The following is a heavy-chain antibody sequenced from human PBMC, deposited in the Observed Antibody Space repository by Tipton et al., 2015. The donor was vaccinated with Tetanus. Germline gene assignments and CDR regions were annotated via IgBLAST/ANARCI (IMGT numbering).Heavy chain of an antibody. V-gene: IGHV5-51*01. CDR2: IYPGDSDT. CDR1: GYIFNNYW. Sequence: QLVQSGGEVKKPGESLKISCKGSGYIFNNYWIGWVRQKPGKGLEWMGIIYPGDSDTRYSPSFQSQVTITVDKSINTAYLQWSSLKASDASMFYCARAHCTDGVCNFGFWGQGALVTVAS. CDR3: ARAHCTDGVCNFGF. J-gene: IGHJ4*02. D-gene: IGHD2-8*01.